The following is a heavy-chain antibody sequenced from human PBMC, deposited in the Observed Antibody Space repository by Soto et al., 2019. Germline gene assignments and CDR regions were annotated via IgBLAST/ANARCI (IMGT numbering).Heavy chain of an antibody. CDR1: GCTFSSYE. CDR2: ISSSGSTI. J-gene: IGHJ5*02. D-gene: IGHD3-16*02. Sequence: GSLLLACAASGCTFSSYEMNWVRQAPGKGLEWVSYISSSGSTIYYADSVKGRFTISRDNAKNSLYLQMNSLRAEDTAVYYCARDTEFGDLTLFDPWGQGTLVTVSS. V-gene: IGHV3-48*03. CDR3: ARDTEFGDLTLFDP.